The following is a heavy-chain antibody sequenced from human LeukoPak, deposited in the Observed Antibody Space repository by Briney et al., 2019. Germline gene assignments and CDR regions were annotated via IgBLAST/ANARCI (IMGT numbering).Heavy chain of an antibody. CDR3: ARRELLGYSYGLRTFNI. D-gene: IGHD5-18*01. V-gene: IGHV3-66*04. J-gene: IGHJ3*02. Sequence: GGSLRLSCAASGFTVSSNYMSWVRQAPGKGLEWVSVIYSGGIYNDGTTNYGDSVKGRFTIPRDNSKNTLYLQMNSLRAEDTAVYYCARRELLGYSYGLRTFNIWGQGTTVTVSS. CDR2: IYSGGIYNDGTT. CDR1: GFTVSSNY.